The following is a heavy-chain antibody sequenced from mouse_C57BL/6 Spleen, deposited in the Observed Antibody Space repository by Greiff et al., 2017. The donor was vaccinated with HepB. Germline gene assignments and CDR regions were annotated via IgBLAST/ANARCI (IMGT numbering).Heavy chain of an antibody. V-gene: IGHV1-4*01. Sequence: QVQLQQSGAELARPGASVKMSCKASGYTFTSYTMHWVKQRPGQGLEWIGYINPSSGYTKYNQKVKDKATLTADKSSSTAYMQLSRLTSEDSAVYYCARRSNYDAMNYWGQGTSVTVSS. CDR3: ARRSNYDAMNY. CDR1: GYTFTSYT. D-gene: IGHD2-5*01. J-gene: IGHJ4*01. CDR2: INPSSGYT.